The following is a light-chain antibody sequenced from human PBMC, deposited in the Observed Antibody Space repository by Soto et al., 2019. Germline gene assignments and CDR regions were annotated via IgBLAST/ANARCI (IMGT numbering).Light chain of an antibody. V-gene: IGKV3-11*01. J-gene: IGKJ1*01. CDR1: QNISTS. CDR3: QHRTNTPPWT. CDR2: GVS. Sequence: EIVLTQSPATLSLSPGEGASLSCRASQNISTSLAWYQQRPGQVPRLLIYGVSKRAPAIPPRFSGSGSGADFKLIVSGLEAEDCATYYGQHRTNTPPWTFGQGTMVELK.